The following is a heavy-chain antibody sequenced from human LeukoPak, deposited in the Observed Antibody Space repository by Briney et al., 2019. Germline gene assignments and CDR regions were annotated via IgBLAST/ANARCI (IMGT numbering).Heavy chain of an antibody. J-gene: IGHJ4*02. CDR2: ISSSSSNI. CDR3: ARGGGSYYVEN. CDR1: GFTFSSYS. Sequence: GGSLRLSCAASGFTFSSYSMHWVRQAPGKGLEWVSSISSSSSNIYYADSVKGRFTISRDNAKNSLYLQMNSLRAEDTAVYYCARGGGSYYVENWGQGTLVTVSS. D-gene: IGHD1-26*01. V-gene: IGHV3-21*01.